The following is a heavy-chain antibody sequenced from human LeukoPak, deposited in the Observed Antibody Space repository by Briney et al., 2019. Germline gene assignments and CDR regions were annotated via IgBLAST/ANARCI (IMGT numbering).Heavy chain of an antibody. CDR3: ARRAVVVPAAMYFDY. D-gene: IGHD2-2*01. CDR1: GGSFSGCY. V-gene: IGHV4-34*01. J-gene: IGHJ4*02. CDR2: INHSGST. Sequence: SETLSLTCAVYGGSFSGCYWSWIRQPPGKGLEWIGEINHSGSTNYNPSLKSRVTISVDTSKNQFSLKLSSVTAADTAVYYCARRAVVVPAAMYFDYWGQGTLVTVSS.